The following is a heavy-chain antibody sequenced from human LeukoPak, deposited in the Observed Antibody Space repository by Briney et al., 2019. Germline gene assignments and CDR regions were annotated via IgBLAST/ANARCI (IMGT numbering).Heavy chain of an antibody. Sequence: SETLSPTCTVSGGSISSHYWSWIRQPPGKGLEWIGYIYYSGSTNYNPSLKSRVTISVDTSKNQFSLKLSSVTAADTAVYYCARGYSGYDFDYWGQGTLVTVSS. V-gene: IGHV4-59*11. CDR3: ARGYSGYDFDY. CDR1: GGSISSHY. CDR2: IYYSGST. D-gene: IGHD5-12*01. J-gene: IGHJ4*02.